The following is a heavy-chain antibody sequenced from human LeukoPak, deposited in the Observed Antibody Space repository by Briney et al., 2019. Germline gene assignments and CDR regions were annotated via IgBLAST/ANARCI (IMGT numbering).Heavy chain of an antibody. CDR2: IIPIFGTA. CDR1: GGTFSSYA. J-gene: IGHJ4*02. Sequence: GASVKVSCKASGGTFSSYAISWVRQAPGQGLEWMGGIIPIFGTANYAQKFQGRVTITADESTSTAYMELSSLRSEDTAVHYCARDLTVAGTVLFDYWGQGTLVTVSS. V-gene: IGHV1-69*13. CDR3: ARDLTVAGTVLFDY. D-gene: IGHD6-19*01.